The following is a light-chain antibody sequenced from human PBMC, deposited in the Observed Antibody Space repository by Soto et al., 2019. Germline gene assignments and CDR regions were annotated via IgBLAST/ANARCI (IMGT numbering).Light chain of an antibody. V-gene: IGKV3-11*01. Sequence: EVVLTQSPVTLSLSPGERATLSCRASQSFRGLLAWYQQKPGQAPRLLIYDAYNRATGIPPRFSGSGSGTAFTLTISSLEPDDSPFYDCQQRHMAAFTFGRRAGLEIK. CDR1: QSFRGL. J-gene: IGKJ5*01. CDR2: DAY. CDR3: QQRHMAAFT.